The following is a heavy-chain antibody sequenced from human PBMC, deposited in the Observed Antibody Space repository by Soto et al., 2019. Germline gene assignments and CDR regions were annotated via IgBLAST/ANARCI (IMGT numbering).Heavy chain of an antibody. CDR3: ARPHSSGYYSDAFDI. V-gene: IGHV3-33*01. Sequence: QVPLVESGGGVVQPGRSLRLSCAASGFTFSSYGMHWVRQAPGKGLEWVAVIWYDGSNKYYADSVKGRFTISRDNSKNTLYLQMNSLRAEDTAVYYCARPHSSGYYSDAFDIWGQGTMVTVSS. CDR2: IWYDGSNK. CDR1: GFTFSSYG. D-gene: IGHD3-22*01. J-gene: IGHJ3*02.